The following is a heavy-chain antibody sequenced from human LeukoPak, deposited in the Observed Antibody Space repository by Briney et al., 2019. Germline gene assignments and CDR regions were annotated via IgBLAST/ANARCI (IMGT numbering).Heavy chain of an antibody. CDR2: INHSGST. Sequence: PSETLSLTCAVYGGSFSGYYWSWIRQPPGKGLEWIGEINHSGSTNYNPSLKSRVTMSVDTSKNQFSLKLSSVTAADTAVYYCARDFPELRNYYYYGMDVWGQGTTVTVSS. V-gene: IGHV4-34*01. J-gene: IGHJ6*02. D-gene: IGHD1-7*01. CDR3: ARDFPELRNYYYYGMDV. CDR1: GGSFSGYY.